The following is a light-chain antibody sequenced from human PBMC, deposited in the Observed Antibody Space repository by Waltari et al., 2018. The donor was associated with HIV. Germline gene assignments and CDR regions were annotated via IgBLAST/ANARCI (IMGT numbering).Light chain of an antibody. Sequence: QSALTQPASVSGSPGQSITISCTGTSSDVGSYNLVPWYQQHPGKAPKLMSYEGSKRPSGVSNRFSGSKTGNTASLTVAGLQAEDEADYYCCSYAGSSNVVFGGGTKLTVL. CDR2: EGS. CDR3: CSYAGSSNVV. CDR1: SSDVGSYNL. J-gene: IGLJ2*01. V-gene: IGLV2-23*01.